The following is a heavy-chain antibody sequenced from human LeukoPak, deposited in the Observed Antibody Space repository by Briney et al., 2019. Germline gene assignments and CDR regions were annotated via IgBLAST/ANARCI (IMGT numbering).Heavy chain of an antibody. CDR3: ARDRNDYGFDAFDI. J-gene: IGHJ3*02. CDR1: GFTVSSNY. CDR2: IYSGGST. V-gene: IGHV3-66*01. D-gene: IGHD4-17*01. Sequence: GGSLRLSCAASGFTVSSNYMSWVRQAPGKGLEWVSVIYSGGSTYYADSVKGRFTISRDNSKNTLYLQMNSLRAEDTAVYYCARDRNDYGFDAFDIWGQGTMVTVSS.